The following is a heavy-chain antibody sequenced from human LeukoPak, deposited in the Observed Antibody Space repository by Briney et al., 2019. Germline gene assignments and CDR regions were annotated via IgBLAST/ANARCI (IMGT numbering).Heavy chain of an antibody. CDR2: IIPILGIA. J-gene: IGHJ3*02. CDR1: GGTFSSYA. CDR3: AREATVTTAFDI. V-gene: IGHV1-69*04. D-gene: IGHD4-17*01. Sequence: SVKVSCKASGGTFSSYAISWVRQAPGQGLEWMGRIIPILGIANYAQKFQGRVTITADKSTSTAYMELSSLRSEDTAVYYCAREATVTTAFDIWGQGTMVTVSS.